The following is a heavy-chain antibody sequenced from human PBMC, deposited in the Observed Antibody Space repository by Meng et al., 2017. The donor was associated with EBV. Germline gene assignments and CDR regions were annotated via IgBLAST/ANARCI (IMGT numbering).Heavy chain of an antibody. Sequence: VPTQVASPGPVNPSGTLSLPCRVSGDSISSECRWSWGRQPPGKGLEWIGEVYHRGDTNYNPSLKSRVDISVDKSKNQFYLSLFSVTAADTAVYYCGRDQGRELINHWGQGTLVTVSS. J-gene: IGHJ4*02. CDR1: GDSISSECR. V-gene: IGHV4-4*02. CDR3: GRDQGRELINH. CDR2: VYHRGDT. D-gene: IGHD1-7*01.